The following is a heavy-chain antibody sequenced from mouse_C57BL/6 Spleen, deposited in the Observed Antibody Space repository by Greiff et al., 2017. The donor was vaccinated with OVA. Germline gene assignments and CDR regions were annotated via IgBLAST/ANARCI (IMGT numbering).Heavy chain of an antibody. CDR2: IDPSDSYT. D-gene: IGHD2-14*01. J-gene: IGHJ2*01. CDR3: ARCYRKGDYFDY. Sequence: VQLQQPGAELVRPGTSVKLSCKASGYTFTSYWMHWVKQRPGQGLEWIGVIDPSDSYTNYNQKFKGKATLTVDTSSSTAYMQLSSLTSEDSAVYYCARCYRKGDYFDYWGQGTTLTVSS. V-gene: IGHV1-59*01. CDR1: GYTFTSYW.